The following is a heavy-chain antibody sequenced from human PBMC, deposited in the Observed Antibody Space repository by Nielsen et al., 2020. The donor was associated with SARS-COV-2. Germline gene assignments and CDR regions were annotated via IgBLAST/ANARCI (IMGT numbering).Heavy chain of an antibody. Sequence: ASVKVSCKASGYTFTSYGISWVRQAPGQGLEWMGWISAYNGNTNSAQKLQGRVTMTTDTSTSTAYMELRSLRSDDTAVYYCARAVGATTTPYYYYYMDVWGKGTTVTVSS. J-gene: IGHJ6*03. V-gene: IGHV1-18*01. CDR2: ISAYNGNT. D-gene: IGHD1-26*01. CDR3: ARAVGATTTPYYYYYMDV. CDR1: GYTFTSYG.